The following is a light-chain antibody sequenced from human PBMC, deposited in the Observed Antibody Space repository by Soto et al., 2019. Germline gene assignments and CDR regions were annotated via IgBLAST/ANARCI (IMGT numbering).Light chain of an antibody. V-gene: IGKV2-30*01. Sequence: DVVMTQSPLSLPVTLGQPASISCRASRSLIYTDGNTYLNWFHQRPGQSPRRLFSKVSNRDSGVPDRFSGSGSGTDFTLKISRVEAEDVGLYYCMQGTHWPYTFCQGTKLEIK. J-gene: IGKJ2*01. CDR1: RSLIYTDGNTY. CDR2: KVS. CDR3: MQGTHWPYT.